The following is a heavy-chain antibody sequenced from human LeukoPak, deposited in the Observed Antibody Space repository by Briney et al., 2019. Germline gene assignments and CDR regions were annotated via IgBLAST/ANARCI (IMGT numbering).Heavy chain of an antibody. CDR3: ARVSRPQLVLNY. J-gene: IGHJ4*02. CDR2: ISAHTGNT. D-gene: IGHD6-13*01. CDR1: GYTFTSYG. Sequence: ASVRVSCKASGYTFTSYGISWVRQAPGQGLEWMGWISAHTGNTNYAQKLQGRVTMTTDTSTSTAYMELRSLRSDDTAVYYCARVSRPQLVLNYWGQGTLVTVSS. V-gene: IGHV1-18*01.